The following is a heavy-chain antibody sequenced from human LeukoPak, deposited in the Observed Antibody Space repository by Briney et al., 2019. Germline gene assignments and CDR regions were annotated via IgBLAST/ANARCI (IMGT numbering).Heavy chain of an antibody. V-gene: IGHV3-30-3*01. CDR1: GFTFSSYA. Sequence: RGSLRLSCAASGFTFSSYAMHWVRQAPGKGLEWVAVISYDGSNKYYADSVKGRFTISRDNSKNTLYLQMNSLRSEDTAVYYCARMPNWNYRNRYYFDYWGQGTLVTVSS. D-gene: IGHD1-7*01. J-gene: IGHJ4*02. CDR3: ARMPNWNYRNRYYFDY. CDR2: ISYDGSNK.